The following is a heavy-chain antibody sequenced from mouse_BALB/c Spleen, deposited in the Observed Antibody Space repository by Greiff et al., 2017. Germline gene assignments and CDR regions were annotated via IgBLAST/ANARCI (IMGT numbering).Heavy chain of an antibody. V-gene: IGHV2-5-1*01. CDR1: GFSLTSYG. Sequence: QVQLKQSGPSLVQPSQSLSITCTVSGFSLTSYGVHWVRQSPGKGLEWLGVIWRGGSTDYNAAFMSRLSITKDNSKSQVFFKMNSLQADDTAIYYCAKTPYGKDYAMDYWGQGTSVTVSS. CDR2: IWRGGST. J-gene: IGHJ4*01. CDR3: AKTPYGKDYAMDY. D-gene: IGHD2-1*01.